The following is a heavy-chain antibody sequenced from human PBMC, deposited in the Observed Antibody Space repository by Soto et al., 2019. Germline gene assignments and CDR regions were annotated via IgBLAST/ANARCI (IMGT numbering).Heavy chain of an antibody. CDR2: IYSGDGSGT. D-gene: IGHD4-17*01. Sequence: GGSLRLSCAASGFAVISKYMSWVRQAPGKGPEWASVIYSGDGSGTYYADSVKGRFTISRDNSKNTVYLQMNSLRVEDTAMYYCVRHDYGDLNWFEPWGQGTLVTVPS. CDR3: VRHDYGDLNWFEP. V-gene: IGHV3-66*04. J-gene: IGHJ5*02. CDR1: GFAVISKY.